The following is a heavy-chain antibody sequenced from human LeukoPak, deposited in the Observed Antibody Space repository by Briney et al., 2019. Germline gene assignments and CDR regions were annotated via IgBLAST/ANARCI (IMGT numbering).Heavy chain of an antibody. CDR2: IYYSGST. V-gene: IGHV4-31*03. Sequence: SQTLSLTCSVSGGSISSGGYYWSWIRQHPGKGLEWIGYIYYSGSTYYNPSLKSRVTISVDTSRNQFSLKLSSVTAADTAVYYCARMTTVTTVRTSYYYYYGMDVWGQGTTVTVSS. CDR1: GGSISSGGYY. CDR3: ARMTTVTTVRTSYYYYYGMDV. D-gene: IGHD4-17*01. J-gene: IGHJ6*02.